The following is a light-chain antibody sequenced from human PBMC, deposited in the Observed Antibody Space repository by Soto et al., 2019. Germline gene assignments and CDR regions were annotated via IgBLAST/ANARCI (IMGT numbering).Light chain of an antibody. V-gene: IGKV3-20*01. CDR3: KQYGTSPRT. CDR1: QSVPSKY. Sequence: EIVLTQSPGTLSLSPGERATLSCRASQSVPSKYLAWYQQNPGRAPRLLIYGASNRATGIQDKFSGSGSGTDFTLTIRRLEPEDFAVYYCKQYGTSPRTVGQGTKVDIK. CDR2: GAS. J-gene: IGKJ1*01.